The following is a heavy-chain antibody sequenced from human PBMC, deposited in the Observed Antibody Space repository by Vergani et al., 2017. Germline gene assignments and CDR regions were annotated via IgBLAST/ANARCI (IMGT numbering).Heavy chain of an antibody. J-gene: IGHJ4*02. CDR3: ASSRGQFDY. Sequence: QVQLQESGPGLVKPSQTLSLTCTVSGGSISSGSYYWSWIRQPAGKGLEWIGRIYTSGSTNHNPSLKSRVTISVDTSKNQFSLKLSSVTAADTAVYYCASSRGQFDYWGQGTLVTVSS. V-gene: IGHV4-61*02. CDR1: GGSISSGSYY. CDR2: IYTSGST.